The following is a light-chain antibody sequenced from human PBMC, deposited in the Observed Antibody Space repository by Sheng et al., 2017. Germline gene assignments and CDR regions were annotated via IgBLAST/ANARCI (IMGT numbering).Light chain of an antibody. Sequence: DIQMTQSPSSLSASVGDRVTITCQASEDIRYYLNWYQQKPGTAPKLLIYGASNLETGVPSRFSGTGSATDFTFTISSLQPEDIATYYCQQYHSLGALTFGGGTKVEMK. J-gene: IGKJ4*01. CDR2: GAS. CDR1: EDIRYY. CDR3: QQYHSLGALT. V-gene: IGKV1-33*01.